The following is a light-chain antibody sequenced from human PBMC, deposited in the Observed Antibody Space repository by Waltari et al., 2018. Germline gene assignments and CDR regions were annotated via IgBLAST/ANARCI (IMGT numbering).Light chain of an antibody. J-gene: IGLJ2*01. V-gene: IGLV3-21*02. CDR3: HVWDSSNDHLVI. Sequence: SYVLTQPPSVSVAPGQTAPITCGGNNIERKTVHWYQQRPGQAPVVVVYDDTDRPSRVPDRFSGSNSGNTATLTINRVEVGDEADYYCHVWDSSNDHLVIFGGGTRLTVL. CDR1: NIERKT. CDR2: DDT.